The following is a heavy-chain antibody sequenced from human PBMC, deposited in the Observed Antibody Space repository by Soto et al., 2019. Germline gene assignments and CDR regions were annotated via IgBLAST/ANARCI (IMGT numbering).Heavy chain of an antibody. CDR1: GFTFSTYG. J-gene: IGHJ4*01. CDR2: IDKSGAHT. D-gene: IGHD3-22*01. CDR3: ARLIVFIVACDI. Sequence: PGGSLRLSCAASGFTFSTYGITWVRQAPGKGLEWVAAIDKSGAHTFYPDYVKGRFAISRDNSKNTLYLQMNSLKAEDTALYYCARLIVFIVACDIWGQGTMVTVSS. V-gene: IGHV3-23*01.